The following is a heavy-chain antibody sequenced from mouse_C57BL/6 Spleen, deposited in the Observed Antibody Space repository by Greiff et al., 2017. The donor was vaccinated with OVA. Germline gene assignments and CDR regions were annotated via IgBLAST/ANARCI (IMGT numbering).Heavy chain of an antibody. J-gene: IGHJ3*01. CDR1: GYSITSGYY. V-gene: IGHV3-6*01. Sequence: EVKLVESGPGLVKPSQSLSLTCSVTGYSITSGYYWNWIRQFPGNKLEWMGYISYDGSNNYNPSLKNRISITRDTSKNQFFLKLNSVTTEDTATYYCARGPRGFAYWGQGTLVTVSA. CDR2: ISYDGSN. CDR3: ARGPRGFAY.